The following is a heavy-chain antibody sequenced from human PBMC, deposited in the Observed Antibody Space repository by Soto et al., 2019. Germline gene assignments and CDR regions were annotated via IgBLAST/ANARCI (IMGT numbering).Heavy chain of an antibody. CDR1: GGTFSSYA. D-gene: IGHD2-2*01. CDR3: ATVGFDRYQLPSSCDDY. Sequence: ASVNVSCKASGGTFSSYAISWVRQAPGQGLEWMGGIIPIFGTANYAQKFQGRVTITADTSPRTAYMELSSLSSEDTAVYYCATVGFDRYQLPSSCDDYWCQPTLGTVCS. CDR2: IIPIFGTA. J-gene: IGHJ4*02. V-gene: IGHV1-69*06.